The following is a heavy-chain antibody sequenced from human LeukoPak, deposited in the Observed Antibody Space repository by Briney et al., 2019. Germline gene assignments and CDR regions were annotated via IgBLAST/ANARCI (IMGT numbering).Heavy chain of an antibody. CDR2: IGSDYDR. D-gene: IGHD5-12*01. CDR3: AKSAGVATIYFDS. J-gene: IGHJ4*02. Sequence: GGSLRLSCTASGFAFGSYAMAWVRLAPGKGLEGVAAIGSDYDRVHEDSVKGRFTISRDNSKSTLYLQMDNQRPEDTAVYFCAKSAGVATIYFDSWGQGAQVTVSS. V-gene: IGHV3-23*01. CDR1: GFAFGSYA.